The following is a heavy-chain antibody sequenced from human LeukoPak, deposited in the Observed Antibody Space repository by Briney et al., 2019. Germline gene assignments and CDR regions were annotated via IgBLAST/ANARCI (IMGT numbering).Heavy chain of an antibody. Sequence: GGSLRLSCAASGFTFSSYSMNWVRQAPGKGLEWVSYISSSSSTIYYADSVKGRFTISRDNSKNTLYLQMNSLRAEDTAVYYCARDKVYYYDSSGYSYYWYFDLWGRGTLVTVSS. D-gene: IGHD3-22*01. CDR2: ISSSSSTI. V-gene: IGHV3-48*01. CDR1: GFTFSSYS. J-gene: IGHJ2*01. CDR3: ARDKVYYYDSSGYSYYWYFDL.